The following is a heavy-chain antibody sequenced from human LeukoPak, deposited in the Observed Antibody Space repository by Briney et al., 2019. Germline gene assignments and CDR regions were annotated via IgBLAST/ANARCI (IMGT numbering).Heavy chain of an antibody. Sequence: PGGSLRLSCAASGFTFSSYSMNWVRQAPGKGLEWVSSISSSSSYIYYADSVKGRFTISRDNAKNSLYLQMNSLRAEDTAVYYCARFTVVTLDAFDIWGQGTMVTVSS. CDR1: GFTFSSYS. CDR2: ISSSSSYI. V-gene: IGHV3-21*01. D-gene: IGHD4-23*01. J-gene: IGHJ3*02. CDR3: ARFTVVTLDAFDI.